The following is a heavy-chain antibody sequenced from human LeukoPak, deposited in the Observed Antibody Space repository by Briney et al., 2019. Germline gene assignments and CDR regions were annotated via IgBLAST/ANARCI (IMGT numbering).Heavy chain of an antibody. CDR3: AKNTTGGYSDY. Sequence: ASVRVSCKTSGYSFTSSGITWVRQAPGQGLEWMGWINTYNGFSKYARKLQGRVTITADTSKSTAYMELSSLSSDDTAVYYCAKNTTGGYSDYWGQGTLVTVSS. V-gene: IGHV1-18*01. D-gene: IGHD1-1*01. CDR2: INTYNGFS. J-gene: IGHJ4*02. CDR1: GYSFTSSG.